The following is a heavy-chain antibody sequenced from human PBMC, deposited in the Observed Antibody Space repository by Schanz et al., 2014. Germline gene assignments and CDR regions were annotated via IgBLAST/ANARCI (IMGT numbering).Heavy chain of an antibody. CDR3: ARGGGPEDVFDI. D-gene: IGHD5-12*01. CDR2: INPSGGST. Sequence: QVQLVQSGAEVKKPGASVKVSCKASGYSFTPFPIHWVRQAPGQRLEWMGIINPSGGSTRYGQKFQGRLTMTRDTSTSTVYMELSSLRSEDTAVYYCARGGGPEDVFDIWGQGTILTVSS. J-gene: IGHJ3*02. CDR1: GYSFTPFP. V-gene: IGHV1-46*01.